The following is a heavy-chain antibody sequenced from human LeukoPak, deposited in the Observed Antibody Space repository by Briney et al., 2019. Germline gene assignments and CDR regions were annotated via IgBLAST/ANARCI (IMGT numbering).Heavy chain of an antibody. Sequence: PSETLSLTCTVSGDSLSTSYWSWVRQPAGKGLEWIGRIYTSGYTNYNPSLRSRVTMSVDTSKNQFSLKLSSVTAADTAVYYCARHDYYDSSGYYYSPRFDPWGQGTLVTVSS. CDR3: ARHDYYDSSGYYYSPRFDP. CDR1: GDSLSTSY. D-gene: IGHD3-22*01. J-gene: IGHJ5*02. CDR2: IYTSGYT. V-gene: IGHV4-4*07.